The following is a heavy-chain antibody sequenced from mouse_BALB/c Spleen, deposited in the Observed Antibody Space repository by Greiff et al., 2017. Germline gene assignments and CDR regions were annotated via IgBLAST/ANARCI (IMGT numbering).Heavy chain of an antibody. J-gene: IGHJ1*01. D-gene: IGHD1-1*01. CDR3: ASVYYYGSSWYFDV. V-gene: IGHV2-2*02. CDR2: IWSGGST. Sequence: QVQLQQSGPGLVQPSQSLSITCTVSGFSLTSYGVHWVRQSPGKGLEWLGVIWSGGSTDYNAAFISRLSISKDNSKSQVFFKMNSLQANDTAIYYCASVYYYGSSWYFDVWGAGTTVTVSS. CDR1: GFSLTSYG.